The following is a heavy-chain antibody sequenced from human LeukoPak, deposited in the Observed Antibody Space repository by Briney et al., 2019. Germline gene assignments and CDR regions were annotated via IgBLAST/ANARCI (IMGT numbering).Heavy chain of an antibody. CDR2: ISADSST. D-gene: IGHD2-2*01. V-gene: IGHV3-23*01. CDR1: GFIFRRYA. CDR3: ARGGSTSPNGINDY. J-gene: IGHJ4*02. Sequence: GGSLRLSCAASGFIFRRYAMSWVRQAPGKGLEWVSAISADSSTYYADSVKGRFIISRDNSKNTLYLQMNSLRAEDTALYYCARGGSTSPNGINDYWGQGTLVTVSS.